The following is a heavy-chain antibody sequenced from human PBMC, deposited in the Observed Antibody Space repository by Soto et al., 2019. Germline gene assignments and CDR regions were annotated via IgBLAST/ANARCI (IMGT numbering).Heavy chain of an antibody. J-gene: IGHJ6*02. D-gene: IGHD5-18*01. Sequence: QVQLVQSGAEVQKPGSSVKVSCKASGGTFSSYAISWVRQAPGQGLEWMGGIIPIFGTANYAQKFQGRVTITADESTSTAYMELSSLRSEDTAVYYCARGPYSYGTGYYYYYGMDVWGQGTTVTVSS. CDR3: ARGPYSYGTGYYYYYGMDV. CDR1: GGTFSSYA. V-gene: IGHV1-69*01. CDR2: IIPIFGTA.